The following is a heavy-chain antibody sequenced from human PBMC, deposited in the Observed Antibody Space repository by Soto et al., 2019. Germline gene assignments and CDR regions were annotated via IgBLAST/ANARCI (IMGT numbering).Heavy chain of an antibody. CDR3: TRDRGRRYNDGRGYYYSAY. CDR2: IIPIFGTA. D-gene: IGHD3-22*01. CDR1: GGTFSSYA. Sequence: QVQLVQSGAEVKKPGSSVKVSCKASGGTFSSYAISWVRQAPGQGLEWMGGIIPIFGTANYAQKLQGRVTITADGSTNTAYMELSSLRSEDTAVYYCTRDRGRRYNDGRGYYYSAYWGQGTLVTVSS. V-gene: IGHV1-69*01. J-gene: IGHJ4*02.